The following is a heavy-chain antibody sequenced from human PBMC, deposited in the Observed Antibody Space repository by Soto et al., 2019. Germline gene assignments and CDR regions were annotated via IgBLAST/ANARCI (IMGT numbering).Heavy chain of an antibody. CDR1: GGSISSSSYY. Sequence: PSETLSLTCTVSGGSISSSSYYWGWIRQPPGKGLEWIGSIYYSGSTYYNPSLKSRVTISVDTSKNQFSLKLSSVTAADTAVYYCARGGDPDRKYSGYVHWGQGTLVTVSS. CDR3: ARGGDPDRKYSGYVH. CDR2: IYYSGST. V-gene: IGHV4-39*01. D-gene: IGHD5-12*01. J-gene: IGHJ4*02.